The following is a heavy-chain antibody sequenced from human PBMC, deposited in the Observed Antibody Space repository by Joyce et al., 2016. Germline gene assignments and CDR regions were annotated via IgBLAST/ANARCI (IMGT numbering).Heavy chain of an antibody. Sequence: QLQLQESGPGLVKPSEALSLTCTVSGGSVTSGNYYWGWIRQPPGKGLEWIGSIYYSGATYYNPSLKSRVTISVDRSKNQFSLKLNSVTAADTAVYYCARQGQWRRGFWGQGTLVTVSS. V-gene: IGHV4-39*01. CDR1: GGSVTSGNYY. CDR2: IYYSGAT. D-gene: IGHD6-19*01. CDR3: ARQGQWRRGF. J-gene: IGHJ1*01.